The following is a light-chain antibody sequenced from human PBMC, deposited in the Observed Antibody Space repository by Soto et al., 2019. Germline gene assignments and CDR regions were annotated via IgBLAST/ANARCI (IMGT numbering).Light chain of an antibody. CDR1: SSDVGSY. V-gene: IGLV2-23*01. J-gene: IGLJ3*02. Sequence: QSALTQPASVSGSPGQSITISCTGTSSDVGSYVSWYQQHPGKAPKLIIYEGNERPSGVSNRFSGSKSANTASLTISGLQAEDEGDYYSCSFAGSSTYTWVFGGGTKLTVL. CDR3: CSFAGSSTYTWV. CDR2: EGN.